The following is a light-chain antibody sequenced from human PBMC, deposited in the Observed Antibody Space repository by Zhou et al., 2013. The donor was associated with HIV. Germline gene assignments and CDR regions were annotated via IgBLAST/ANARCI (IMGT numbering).Light chain of an antibody. V-gene: IGKV3-15*01. CDR3: QQYNDWPPYT. J-gene: IGKJ2*01. CDR1: QSVSTN. Sequence: EIVMTQSPATLSVSPGERATLSCRASQSVSTNVAWYQQKPGQAPRLLIYGAYTRATGIPARFTGSGSGTEFTLTISSIQSEDFAVYYCQQYNDWPPYTFGQGTKLEMK. CDR2: GAY.